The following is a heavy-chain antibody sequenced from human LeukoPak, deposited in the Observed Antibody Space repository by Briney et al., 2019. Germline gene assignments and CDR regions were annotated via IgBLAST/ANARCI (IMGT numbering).Heavy chain of an antibody. J-gene: IGHJ4*02. Sequence: GGSLRLSCAASGFTFDDYGMSWVRQAPGKGLEWVSGINWNGGSTGYADSVKGRFTISRDNAKNSLYPQMNSLRAEDTALYYCARVSRSSSSWYADYWGQGTLVTVSS. V-gene: IGHV3-20*04. CDR3: ARVSRSSSSWYADY. CDR1: GFTFDDYG. CDR2: INWNGGST. D-gene: IGHD6-13*01.